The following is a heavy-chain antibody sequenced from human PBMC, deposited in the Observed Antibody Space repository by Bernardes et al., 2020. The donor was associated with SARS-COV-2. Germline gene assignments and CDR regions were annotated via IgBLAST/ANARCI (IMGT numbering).Heavy chain of an antibody. CDR1: GFIFSTYW. D-gene: IGHD6-19*01. V-gene: IGHV3-7*01. CDR3: ARVGYSSGFNY. Sequence: GGSLRLSCAASGFIFSTYWMSWVRQAPGKGLEWVATIKQDGYEKHYVDSVKGRFTLSRDNAKKSLYLQMNSLRAEDTAVYYCARVGYSSGFNYWGQGTLVTVSS. CDR2: IKQDGYEK. J-gene: IGHJ4*02.